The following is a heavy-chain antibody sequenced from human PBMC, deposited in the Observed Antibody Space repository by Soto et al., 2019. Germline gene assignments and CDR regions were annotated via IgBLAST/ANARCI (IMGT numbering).Heavy chain of an antibody. V-gene: IGHV4-34*01. CDR2: INHSGST. Sequence: ASETKSLPCSVAGGSISRYYLGWIRPPPGKGLEWIGEINHSGSTNYNPSLKSRVTISVDTSKNQFSLKLSSVTAADTAVYYCARGRLCSGGSCHLDYWGQGTLVTVSS. D-gene: IGHD2-15*01. CDR1: GGSISRYY. J-gene: IGHJ4*02. CDR3: ARGRLCSGGSCHLDY.